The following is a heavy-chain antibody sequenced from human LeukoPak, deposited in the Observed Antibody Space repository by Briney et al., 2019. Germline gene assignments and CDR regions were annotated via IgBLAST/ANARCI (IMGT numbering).Heavy chain of an antibody. J-gene: IGHJ6*02. CDR2: INHSGST. CDR1: GGSFSGYY. V-gene: IGHV4-34*01. Sequence: SETLSLTCAVYGGSFSGYYWSWTRQPPGKGLEWIGEINHSGSTNYNPSLKSRVTISVDTSKNQFSLKLSSVTAADTAVYYCARGNGNYTFTYYYYGMDVWGQGTTVTVSS. CDR3: ARGNGNYTFTYYYYGMDV. D-gene: IGHD4-17*01.